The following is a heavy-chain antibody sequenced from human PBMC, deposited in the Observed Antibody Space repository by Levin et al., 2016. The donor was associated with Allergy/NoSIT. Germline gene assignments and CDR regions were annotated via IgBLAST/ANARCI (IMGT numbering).Heavy chain of an antibody. CDR1: GGSISSGGYY. Sequence: SETLSLTCTVSGGSISSGGYYWSWIRQHPGKGLEWIGYIYYSGSTYYNPSLKSRVTISVDTSKNQFSLKLSSVTAADTAVYYCARARVGIVVVPAAIGPWGYYYMDVWGKGTTVTVSS. J-gene: IGHJ6*03. D-gene: IGHD2-2*03. V-gene: IGHV4-31*03. CDR3: ARARVGIVVVPAAIGPWGYYYMDV. CDR2: IYYSGST.